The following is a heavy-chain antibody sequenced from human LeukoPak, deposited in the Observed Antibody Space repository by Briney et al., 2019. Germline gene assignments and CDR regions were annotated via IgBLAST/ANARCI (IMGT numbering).Heavy chain of an antibody. V-gene: IGHV3-30*18. CDR2: ISYDGSNK. Sequence: GGSLRLSCAASGFTFSSYGMHRVRQAPGKGLEWVAVISYDGSNKYYADSVKGRFTISRDNSKNTLYLQMNSLRAEDTAVYYRAKDGSSGWHFDYWGQGTLVTVSS. CDR3: AKDGSSGWHFDY. J-gene: IGHJ4*02. CDR1: GFTFSSYG. D-gene: IGHD6-19*01.